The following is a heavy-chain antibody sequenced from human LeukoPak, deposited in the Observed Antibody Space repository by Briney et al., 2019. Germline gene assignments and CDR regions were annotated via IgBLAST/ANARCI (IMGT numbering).Heavy chain of an antibody. V-gene: IGHV4-39*01. CDR1: GGSISNRAYY. D-gene: IGHD2-15*01. J-gene: IGHJ5*02. CDR2: VFYSGSK. Sequence: SETLSLTCNVSGGSISNRAYYWAWIRQPPGKGLEWIGSVFYSGSKYSNPSLESRLTISVDTSKNHFSLRLTSVTAADTAMYYCAGHSFPGTFTPNNWFDPWGQGTLVTVSS. CDR3: AGHSFPGTFTPNNWFDP.